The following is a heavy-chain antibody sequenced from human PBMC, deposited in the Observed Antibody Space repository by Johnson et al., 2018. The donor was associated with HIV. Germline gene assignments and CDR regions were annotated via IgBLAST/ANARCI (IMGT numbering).Heavy chain of an antibody. J-gene: IGHJ3*02. V-gene: IGHV3-23*04. CDR1: GFTFSDYY. CDR2: ISVSGGST. CDR3: AKDRGYGGNLDAFDS. Sequence: EKLVESGGGLVKPGGSLRLSCAASGFTFSDYYMSWIRQAPGKGLELVSAISVSGGSTYYADSVKGRFTISRDNSKTTLYLQLNSLRAEDTAVYYCAKDRGYGGNLDAFDSWGQGTVVTVSS. D-gene: IGHD4-23*01.